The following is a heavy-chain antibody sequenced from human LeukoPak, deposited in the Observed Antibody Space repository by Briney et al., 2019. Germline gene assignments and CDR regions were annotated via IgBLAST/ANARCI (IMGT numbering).Heavy chain of an antibody. CDR3: ARHARSTFSTSWYDS. CDR2: IYYSGGT. CDR1: GGSMTSYY. J-gene: IGHJ5*01. Sequence: PSETLSLTCTVPGGSMTSYYWSWIRQPPGEGLEWIAYIYYSGGTNYNPSLKSRVTISVNTSKNQFSLKLSSVTAADTAVYYCARHARSTFSTSWYDSWGQGTLVTVSS. V-gene: IGHV4-59*08. D-gene: IGHD2-2*01.